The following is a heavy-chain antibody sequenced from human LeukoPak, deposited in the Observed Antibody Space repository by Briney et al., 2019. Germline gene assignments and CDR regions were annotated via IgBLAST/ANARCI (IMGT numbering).Heavy chain of an antibody. Sequence: GGPLRLSCAASGFTFSSYAMSWVRQAPGKGLEWVSAISGSGGSTYYADSVKGRFTISRDNSKNTLYLQMNSLRAEDTAVYYCAKDVGSSGLLDYWGQGTLVTVSS. CDR1: GFTFSSYA. V-gene: IGHV3-23*01. CDR2: ISGSGGST. D-gene: IGHD6-19*01. CDR3: AKDVGSSGLLDY. J-gene: IGHJ4*02.